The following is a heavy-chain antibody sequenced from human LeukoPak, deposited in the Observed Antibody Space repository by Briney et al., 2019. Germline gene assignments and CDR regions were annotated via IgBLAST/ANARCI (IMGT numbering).Heavy chain of an antibody. CDR2: IWYDGSNK. D-gene: IGHD3-10*01. V-gene: IGHV3-33*01. CDR1: GFTFSSFG. CDR3: ARASGYNYYFGMDV. J-gene: IGHJ6*02. Sequence: GRSLRLSCAASGFTFSSFGMHWVRQAPGKGLEWVAVIWYDGSNKYYADSVKGRFTISRDNSKSTQYLQMNSLRAEDTGVYYCARASGYNYYFGMDVWGQGTTVTVSS.